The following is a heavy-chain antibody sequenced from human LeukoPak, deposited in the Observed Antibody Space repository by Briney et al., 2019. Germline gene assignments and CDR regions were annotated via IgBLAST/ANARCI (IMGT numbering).Heavy chain of an antibody. CDR2: ISWNSGSI. D-gene: IGHD3-9*01. Sequence: PGGSLRLSCAASGFTFDDYAMHWVRQAPGKGLEWVSGISWNSGSIGYADSVKGRFTISRDNAKNSLYLQMNSLRAEDTPLYYCARAGYDILTGYYSSVYWGQGTLVTVSS. V-gene: IGHV3-9*01. CDR3: ARAGYDILTGYYSSVY. CDR1: GFTFDDYA. J-gene: IGHJ4*02.